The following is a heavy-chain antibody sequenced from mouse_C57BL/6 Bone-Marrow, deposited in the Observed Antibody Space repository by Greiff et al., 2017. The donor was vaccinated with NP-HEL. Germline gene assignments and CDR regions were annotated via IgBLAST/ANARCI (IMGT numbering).Heavy chain of an antibody. J-gene: IGHJ1*03. CDR3: ARPPSYYGSSYVYWYFDV. D-gene: IGHD1-1*01. V-gene: IGHV1-59*01. CDR2: IDPSDSYT. CDR1: GYTFTSYW. Sequence: QVQLQQPGAELVRPGTSVKLSCKASGYTFTSYWMHWVKQRPGQGLEWIGVIDPSDSYTNYNQKFKGKATLTVDTSSSTAYMQLSSLTSEDSAVYYCARPPSYYGSSYVYWYFDVWGTGTTVTVSS.